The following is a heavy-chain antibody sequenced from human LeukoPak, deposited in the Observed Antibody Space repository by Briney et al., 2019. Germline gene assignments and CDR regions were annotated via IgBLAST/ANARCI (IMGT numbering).Heavy chain of an antibody. V-gene: IGHV4-30-4*01. CDR1: GGSISSGDYY. J-gene: IGHJ3*02. Sequence: SQTLSLTFPVSGGSISSGDYYWRWIRQPPGKGLEWIGYIYYSGSTYYNPSLKSRVTISVDTSNNQFSLKLSSVTAADTAVYYCARTKIRGVRAFDIWGQGTMVTVSS. D-gene: IGHD3-10*01. CDR2: IYYSGST. CDR3: ARTKIRGVRAFDI.